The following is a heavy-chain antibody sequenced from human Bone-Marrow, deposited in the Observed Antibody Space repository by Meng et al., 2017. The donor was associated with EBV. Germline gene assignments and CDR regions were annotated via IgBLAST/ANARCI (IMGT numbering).Heavy chain of an antibody. J-gene: IGHJ5*02. CDR3: ARETSVSPGIVAAVNWFDP. CDR1: GYTFTGYA. CDR2: INAGNGNT. V-gene: IGHV1-3*01. Sequence: QVQLVQSGAEVKKPGASVKVSCKASGYTFTGYAMHWVRQAPGQRLEWMGWINAGNGNTKYSQKFQGRVTITRDTSASTAYMELSSLRSEDTAVYYCARETSVSPGIVAAVNWFDPWGQGTLVTVAS. D-gene: IGHD6-13*01.